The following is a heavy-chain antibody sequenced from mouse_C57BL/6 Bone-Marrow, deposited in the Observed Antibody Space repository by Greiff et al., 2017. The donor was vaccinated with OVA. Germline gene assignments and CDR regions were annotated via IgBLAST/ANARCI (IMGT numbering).Heavy chain of an antibody. D-gene: IGHD2-4*01. CDR2: IYPSDSET. CDR3: ARSGDYGFAY. Sequence: VQLKQPGAELVRPGSSVKLSCKASGYTFTSYWMDWVKQRPGQGLEWIGNIYPSDSETHYNQKFKDKATLTVDKSSSTAYMQLSSLTSEDSAVYYCARSGDYGFAYWGQGTLVTVSA. CDR1: GYTFTSYW. J-gene: IGHJ3*01. V-gene: IGHV1-61*01.